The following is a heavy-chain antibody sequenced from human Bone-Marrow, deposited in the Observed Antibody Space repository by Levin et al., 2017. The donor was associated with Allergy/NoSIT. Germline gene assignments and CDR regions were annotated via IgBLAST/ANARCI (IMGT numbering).Heavy chain of an antibody. V-gene: IGHV5-51*03. CDR2: INPGGSHV. D-gene: IGHD3-22*01. J-gene: IGHJ4*02. Sequence: GASVKVSCKASGYSFTSNWVAWVRQKPGKGFEWMGIINPGGSHVIYSPSFQGQVTISADKSISTAYLQWSSLKASDNAMYYCARDDGSGYYRFDYWGQGTQVAVSS. CDR3: ARDDGSGYYRFDY. CDR1: GYSFTSNW.